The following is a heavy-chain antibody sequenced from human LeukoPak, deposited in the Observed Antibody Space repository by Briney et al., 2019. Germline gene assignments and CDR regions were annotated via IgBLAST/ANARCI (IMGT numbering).Heavy chain of an antibody. D-gene: IGHD3-10*01. Sequence: GGSLRLSCAASGYTFSSYWMHWVRQVPGTGLVWVARIKTDGSITNHADSVKGRFTISRDNAKNTLYLQMNSLRAEDTAVYYCAKDFLLWFGELRGNWFDPWGQGTLVTVSS. V-gene: IGHV3-74*01. CDR3: AKDFLLWFGELRGNWFDP. CDR1: GYTFSSYW. J-gene: IGHJ5*02. CDR2: IKTDGSIT.